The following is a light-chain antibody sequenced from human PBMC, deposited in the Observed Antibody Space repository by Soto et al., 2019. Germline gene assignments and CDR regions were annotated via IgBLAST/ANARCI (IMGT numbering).Light chain of an antibody. CDR3: LQDHNYPLT. Sequence: IQMTQSPSSLSASVGDRVTITCRASQSISSYLNWYQQKPGKAPKLLIYAASSLQSGVPSRFSGSGSGTDFTLTISSLQPEDFATYYCLQDHNYPLTFGGGTKVDIK. CDR2: AAS. V-gene: IGKV1-6*01. CDR1: QSISSY. J-gene: IGKJ4*01.